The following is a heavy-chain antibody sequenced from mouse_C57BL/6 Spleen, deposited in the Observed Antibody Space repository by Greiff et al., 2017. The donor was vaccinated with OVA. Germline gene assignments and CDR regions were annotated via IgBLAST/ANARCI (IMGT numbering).Heavy chain of an antibody. CDR3: ARTRANWDDAMDD. Sequence: QVQLQQPGAELVMPGASVKLSCKASGYTFTSYWMHWVKQRPGQGLEWIGEIAPSDSYTNYNHKFTGQSTLTVDKSSSTAYLQLSSLTSEDTAVYYCARTRANWDDAMDDWGKGTSVTVSS. V-gene: IGHV1-69*01. D-gene: IGHD4-1*01. J-gene: IGHJ4*01. CDR1: GYTFTSYW. CDR2: IAPSDSYT.